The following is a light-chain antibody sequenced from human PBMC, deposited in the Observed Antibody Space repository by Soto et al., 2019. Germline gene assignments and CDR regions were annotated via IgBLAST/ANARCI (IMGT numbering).Light chain of an antibody. CDR2: DAS. V-gene: IGKV1-5*01. CDR1: QTISRW. J-gene: IGKJ5*01. Sequence: DIQLTQTASTLSASVGYEFTITCRASQTISRWLAWYQQKPGRAPKLLIYDASTLESGVPSRFSGSGSETEFTLTISRLQPDDFATYFCHSRAFGQGTRLEIK. CDR3: HSRA.